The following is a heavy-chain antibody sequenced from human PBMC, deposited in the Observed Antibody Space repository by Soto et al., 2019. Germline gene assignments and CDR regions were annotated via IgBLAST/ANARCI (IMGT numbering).Heavy chain of an antibody. V-gene: IGHV4-39*01. CDR2: IDYSGTA. CDR3: ARMTGHHLDY. J-gene: IGHJ4*02. CDR1: SGSISVTNVF. Sequence: SSETLSLTCTVSSGSISVTNVFWGWVRQPPGKGLEWIGNIDYSGTAYFSPSLATRVTFHVDTSKNQFSLTLYSVTAADTAVYYCARMTGHHLDYWGQGILVTVSS.